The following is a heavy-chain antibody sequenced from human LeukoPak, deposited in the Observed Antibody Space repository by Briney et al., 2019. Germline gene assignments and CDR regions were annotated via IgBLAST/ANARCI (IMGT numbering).Heavy chain of an antibody. CDR3: ARDHYDYVWGSYRRNWFDP. J-gene: IGHJ5*02. V-gene: IGHV1-2*02. CDR2: INPNSGGT. Sequence: ASVKVSCKASGYTFTGYYMRWVRQAPGQGLEWMGWINPNSGGTNYAQKFQGRVTMTRDTSISTAYMELSRLRSDDTAVYYCARDHYDYVWGSYRRNWFDPWGQGTLVTVSS. CDR1: GYTFTGYY. D-gene: IGHD3-16*02.